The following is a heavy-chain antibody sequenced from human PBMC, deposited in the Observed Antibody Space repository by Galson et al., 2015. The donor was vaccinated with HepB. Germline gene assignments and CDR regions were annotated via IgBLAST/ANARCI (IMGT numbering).Heavy chain of an antibody. J-gene: IGHJ6*02. Sequence: SLRLSCAASGFTFSDHYMDWVRQAPGKGLEWVGRTRNKANSYTTEYAASVKGRFTISRDDSKNSLYLQMNSLKTEDTAVYYCAREVRAGPSYGGPTGDYYYYGMDVWGQGTTVTVSS. CDR3: AREVRAGPSYGGPTGDYYYYGMDV. CDR1: GFTFSDHY. CDR2: TRNKANSYTT. V-gene: IGHV3-72*01. D-gene: IGHD4-23*01.